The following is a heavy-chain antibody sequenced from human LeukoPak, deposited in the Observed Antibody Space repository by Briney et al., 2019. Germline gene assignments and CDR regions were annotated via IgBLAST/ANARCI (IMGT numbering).Heavy chain of an antibody. CDR1: GYTFTSYD. D-gene: IGHD3-10*01. CDR2: MNPNSGNT. Sequence: GASVKVSCKASGYTFTSYDINWVRQATGQGLEWMGWMNPNSGNTGYAQKFQGRVTMTRNPSISTAYMELSSLRSEDTAVYYCARGSRGARKYYYYYMDVWGKGTTVTVSS. V-gene: IGHV1-8*01. CDR3: ARGSRGARKYYYYYMDV. J-gene: IGHJ6*03.